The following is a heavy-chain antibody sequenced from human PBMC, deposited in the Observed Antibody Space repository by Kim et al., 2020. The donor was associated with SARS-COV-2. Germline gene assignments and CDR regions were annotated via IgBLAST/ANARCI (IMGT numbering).Heavy chain of an antibody. CDR2: ISGSGGST. D-gene: IGHD1-20*01. CDR1: GFSFSRYA. Sequence: GGSLRLSCAASGFSFSRYAMSWVRQAPGKGLEWVSGISGSGGSTYDADSVKGRFTISRDNSKNTLYLQMNSLRADDTAVYYCAKEPRLGITGITVGSWGQGTLVTVSS. CDR3: AKEPRLGITGITVGS. J-gene: IGHJ4*02. V-gene: IGHV3-23*01.